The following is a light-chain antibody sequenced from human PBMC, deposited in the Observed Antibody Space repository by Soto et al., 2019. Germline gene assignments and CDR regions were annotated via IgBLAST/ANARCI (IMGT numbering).Light chain of an antibody. CDR1: RSDVGSYNL. CDR3: CSYAGGSTLV. V-gene: IGLV2-23*02. J-gene: IGLJ2*01. CDR2: EVS. Sequence: QSALTQPASVSGSPGQSITISCTGTRSDVGSYNLVSWYQQHPGKAPKLMIYEVSKRPSGVSNRFSGSKSGNTASLTISGLQAEDEADYYCCSYAGGSTLVFGGGTKLTVL.